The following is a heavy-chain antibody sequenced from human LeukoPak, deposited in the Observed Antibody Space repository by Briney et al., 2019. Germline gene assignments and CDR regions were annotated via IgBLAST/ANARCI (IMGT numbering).Heavy chain of an antibody. CDR3: ARATYDFWSGHHYGMDV. V-gene: IGHV4-39*01. D-gene: IGHD3-3*01. CDR1: GGPISSSSYY. CDR2: IYYSGST. Sequence: SETLSLTRTVSGGPISSSSYYWGWIRQPPGKGLEWIGSIYYSGSTYYNPSLKSRVTISVDTSKNQFSLRLSSVTAADTAVYYCARATYDFWSGHHYGMDVWGQGTTVTVSS. J-gene: IGHJ6*02.